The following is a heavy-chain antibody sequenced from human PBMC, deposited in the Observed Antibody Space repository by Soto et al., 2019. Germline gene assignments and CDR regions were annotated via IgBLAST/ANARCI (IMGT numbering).Heavy chain of an antibody. CDR1: GYTFTSYG. J-gene: IGHJ4*02. CDR3: ARGRYGDY. CDR2: ISAHNGNT. V-gene: IGHV1-18*01. Sequence: QVHLVQSGAEVKKPGASAKVSCKGSGYTFTSYGITWVRQAPGQGLEWMGWISAHNGNTDYAQRLQGRVTVTRDTSTSTAYMELRSLRSDDTAVYYCARGRYGDYWGQGALVPVSS. D-gene: IGHD1-1*01.